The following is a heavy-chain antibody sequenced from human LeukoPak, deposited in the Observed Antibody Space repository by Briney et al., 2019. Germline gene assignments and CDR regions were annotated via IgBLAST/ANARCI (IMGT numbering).Heavy chain of an antibody. CDR3: ARVDGGYYDSSGYYYYYYYMDV. Sequence: SETLSLTCTVSGGSISSSNYYWGWIRQPPGKGLEWIGSIYYSGSTYYSPSLKSRVTIAVDTSKNQFSLKLSSVTAADTAVYYCARVDGGYYDSSGYYYYYYYMDVWGKGTTVTISS. D-gene: IGHD3-22*01. CDR1: GGSISSSNYY. CDR2: IYYSGST. J-gene: IGHJ6*03. V-gene: IGHV4-39*07.